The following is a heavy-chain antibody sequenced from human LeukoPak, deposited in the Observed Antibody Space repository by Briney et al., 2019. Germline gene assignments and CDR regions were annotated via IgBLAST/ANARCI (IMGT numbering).Heavy chain of an antibody. CDR1: GFTFSRNW. CDR2: INPDGSQK. V-gene: IGHV3-7*01. D-gene: IGHD5-24*01. CDR3: ARLLGTATTFDY. Sequence: GGSLTLSCEASGFTFSRNWMSWVRQAPGKGLEWVANINPDGSQKYYVDSVKGRFTISRDNTKSSLYLQMSSLGAEDTAVYYCARLLGTATTFDYWGQGTLVTVSS. J-gene: IGHJ4*02.